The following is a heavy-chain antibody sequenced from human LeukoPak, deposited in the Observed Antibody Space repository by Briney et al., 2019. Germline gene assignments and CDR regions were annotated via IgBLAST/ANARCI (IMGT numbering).Heavy chain of an antibody. Sequence: PGGSLRLSCAASGFTFSRAWMSWVRPAPGKGLEWVANIKEDGSEDYYADSVKGRFATSKDNAKNSLYLPMNNLRAEDTAMYYCARDSAAHGGYWGQGTPVIVSS. J-gene: IGHJ4*02. CDR3: ARDSAAHGGY. CDR2: IKEDGSED. D-gene: IGHD6-25*01. V-gene: IGHV3-7*01. CDR1: GFTFSRAW.